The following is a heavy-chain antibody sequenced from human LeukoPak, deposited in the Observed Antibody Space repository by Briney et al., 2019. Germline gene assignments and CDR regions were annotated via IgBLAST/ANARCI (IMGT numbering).Heavy chain of an antibody. CDR3: AKYYGSGSYRRDAYYFDY. CDR2: ISGSGGST. CDR1: GFTFSSYA. V-gene: IGHV3-23*01. D-gene: IGHD3-10*01. J-gene: IGHJ4*02. Sequence: GGSLRLSCAASGFTFSSYAMSWVRQAPGEGLEWVSAISGSGGSTYYADSVKGRFTISRDNSKNTLYLQMNSLRAEDTAVYYCAKYYGSGSYRRDAYYFDYWGQGTLVTVSS.